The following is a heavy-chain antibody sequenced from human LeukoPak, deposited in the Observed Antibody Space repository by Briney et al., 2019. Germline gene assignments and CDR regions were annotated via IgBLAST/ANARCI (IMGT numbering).Heavy chain of an antibody. Sequence: PSETLSLTCTVFGGSISTSSSYWGWIRQPPGKGLEWIGSIYYSLSPYFNPPLNSLVTISVDTSSNQFSLKLSSVSAADTAVYYCARGLGYGSWSYYLGFDMWGQGTLVTVSS. CDR1: GGSISTSSSY. V-gene: IGHV4-39*01. CDR2: IYYSLSP. D-gene: IGHD3-10*01. CDR3: ARGLGYGSWSYYLGFDM. J-gene: IGHJ3*02.